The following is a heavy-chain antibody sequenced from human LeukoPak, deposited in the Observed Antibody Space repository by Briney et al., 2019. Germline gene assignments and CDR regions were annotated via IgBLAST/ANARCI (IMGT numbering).Heavy chain of an antibody. CDR2: IYPSDSDT. CDR1: GYNFATYW. V-gene: IGHV5-51*01. J-gene: IGHJ6*03. Sequence: GESLKISCKTSGYNFATYWIGWVRQMPGKGLEWMGIIYPSDSDTRYSPSFQGQVTISADKSISTAYLQWSSLKASDTAMYYCARLNGYYMDVWGKGTTVTISS. D-gene: IGHD1-1*01. CDR3: ARLNGYYMDV.